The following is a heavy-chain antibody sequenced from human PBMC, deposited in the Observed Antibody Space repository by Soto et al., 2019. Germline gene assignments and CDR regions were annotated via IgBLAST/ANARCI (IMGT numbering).Heavy chain of an antibody. V-gene: IGHV4-39*01. Sequence: QLQLQESGPGLVKPSETLSLTCTVSGGSISSSSYYWGWIRQPPGKGLEWIGCIFYSGSTYYNPSPKSRGTIHADTSNSQFSLMLCSVPAADTAVYCSARHLTSRSAGSCYSFVPYYGMDVWGQGTTVTLSS. CDR3: ARHLTSRSAGSCYSFVPYYGMDV. CDR2: IFYSGST. CDR1: GGSISSSSYY. D-gene: IGHD2-15*01. J-gene: IGHJ6*02.